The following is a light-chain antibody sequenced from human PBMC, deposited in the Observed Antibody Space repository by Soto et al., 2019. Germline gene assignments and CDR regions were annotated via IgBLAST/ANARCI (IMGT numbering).Light chain of an antibody. J-gene: IGLJ3*02. CDR2: GNS. CDR1: SSNIGAGYD. Sequence: QSVLTQPPSVSGAPGQRVTISCTGSSSNIGAGYDVHWYQQLPGTAPHLLIYGNSKRPSGVPDRFSGSKSGTSASLAITGLQAEDEADYYCQSYDSSLSGWVFGGGTKLTVL. CDR3: QSYDSSLSGWV. V-gene: IGLV1-40*01.